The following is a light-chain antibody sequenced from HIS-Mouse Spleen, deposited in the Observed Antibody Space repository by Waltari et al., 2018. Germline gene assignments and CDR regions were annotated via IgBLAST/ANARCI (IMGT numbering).Light chain of an antibody. V-gene: IGKV1-33*01. CDR1: QDISNY. CDR3: QQYDNPTWT. J-gene: IGKJ1*01. CDR2: DAS. Sequence: DIQMTQSPSSLSASVGDRVTITSQASQDISNYLNWYQQKPGKAPKLLIYDASNLETGVPSRFSGSGSGTDFTFTISSLQPEDIATYYCQQYDNPTWTFGQGTKVEIK.